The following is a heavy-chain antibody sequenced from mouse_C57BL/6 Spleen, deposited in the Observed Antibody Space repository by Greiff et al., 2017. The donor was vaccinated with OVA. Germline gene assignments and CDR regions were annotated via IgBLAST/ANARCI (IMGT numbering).Heavy chain of an antibody. D-gene: IGHD1-1*01. J-gene: IGHJ4*01. CDR2: IWTGGGT. CDR3: ARCEITTVVATRYYAMDY. V-gene: IGHV2-9-1*01. Sequence: VQLQESGPGLVAPSQSLSITCTVSGFSLTSYAISWVRQPPGKGLEWLGVIWTGGGTNYNSALKSRLSISKDNSKSQVFLKMNSLQTDDTARYYCARCEITTVVATRYYAMDYWGQGTSVTVSS. CDR1: GFSLTSYA.